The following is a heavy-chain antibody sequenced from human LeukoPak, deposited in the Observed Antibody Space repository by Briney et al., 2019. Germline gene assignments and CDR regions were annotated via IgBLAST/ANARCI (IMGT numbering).Heavy chain of an antibody. D-gene: IGHD3-10*02. Sequence: GGSLRLSCGASELSFSRNWMTWVRQAPGKGLEWVSYISSSGSTIYYADSVKGRFTISRDNAKNSLYLQMNSLRAEDTAVYYCAELGITMIGGVWGKGTTVTISS. CDR2: ISSSGSTI. J-gene: IGHJ6*04. CDR1: ELSFSRNW. V-gene: IGHV3-48*03. CDR3: AELGITMIGGV.